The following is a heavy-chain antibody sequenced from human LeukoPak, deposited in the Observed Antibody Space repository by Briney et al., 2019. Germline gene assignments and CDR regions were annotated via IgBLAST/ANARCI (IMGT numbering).Heavy chain of an antibody. V-gene: IGHV1-69*05. CDR1: GGTFSSYA. Sequence: SVKVSCKASGGTFSSYAISWVRQAPGQGLEWMGRIIPIFGTANYAQKFQGRVTITTDESTSTAYMELSSLRSEDTAVYYCARATNYDILTGFLDYWGQGTPVTVSS. D-gene: IGHD3-9*01. J-gene: IGHJ4*02. CDR3: ARATNYDILTGFLDY. CDR2: IIPIFGTA.